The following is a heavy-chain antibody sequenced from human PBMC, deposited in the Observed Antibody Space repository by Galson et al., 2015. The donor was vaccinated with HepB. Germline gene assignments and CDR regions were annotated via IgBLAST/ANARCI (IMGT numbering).Heavy chain of an antibody. CDR1: GFTVSTYY. J-gene: IGHJ5*02. CDR2: LHSGGST. CDR3: ARSTSSGELSS. Sequence: SLRLSCAASGFTVSTYYMAWVRQAPGKGLEWASVLHSGGSTFYADSVKGRFTISRDNSKNTLYLQMSSLGAEDTAVYYCARSTSSGELSSWGQGTLVTVSS. V-gene: IGHV3-66*01. D-gene: IGHD3-16*02.